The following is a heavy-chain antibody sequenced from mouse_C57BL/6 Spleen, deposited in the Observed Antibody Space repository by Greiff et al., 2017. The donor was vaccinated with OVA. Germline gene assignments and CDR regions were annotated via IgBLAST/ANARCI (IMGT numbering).Heavy chain of an antibody. Sequence: QVQLQQPGAELVKPGASVKLSCKASGYTFTSYWMQWVKQRPGQGLEWIGEIDPSDSYTNYTQKFKGKATLTVDTASSTAYMQLSSLTSEDSAVYYCARKDYGYDGAWFAYWGQGTLVTVSA. CDR1: GYTFTSYW. CDR2: IDPSDSYT. D-gene: IGHD2-2*01. CDR3: ARKDYGYDGAWFAY. V-gene: IGHV1-50*01. J-gene: IGHJ3*01.